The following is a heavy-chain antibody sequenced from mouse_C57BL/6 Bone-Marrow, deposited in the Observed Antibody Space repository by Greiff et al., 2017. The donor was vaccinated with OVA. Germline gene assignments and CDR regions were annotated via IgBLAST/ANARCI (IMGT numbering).Heavy chain of an antibody. V-gene: IGHV1-55*01. D-gene: IGHD1-1*02. CDR2: IYPGSGST. CDR3: ARWGGVPFDY. J-gene: IGHJ2*01. CDR1: GYTFTSYW. Sequence: VQLQQPGAELVKPGASVTMSCKASGYTFTSYWITWVKQRPGQGLEWIGDIYPGSGSTTYHEKFKSKATLTVDTSSSTAYMQLSSLTSEDSSVYYCARWGGVPFDYWGQGTTLTVSS.